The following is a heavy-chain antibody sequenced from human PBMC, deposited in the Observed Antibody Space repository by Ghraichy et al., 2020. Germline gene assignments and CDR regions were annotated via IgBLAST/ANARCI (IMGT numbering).Heavy chain of an antibody. J-gene: IGHJ4*02. D-gene: IGHD6-19*01. CDR3: ARGYSNGPGYFDY. CDR2: IYSDTRT. V-gene: IGHV3-53*01. Sequence: GGSLRLSCAASGFTVSSSYMGWVRQAPGKGLEWVSLIYSDTRTYYADSVKGRFTISRDSSKNTLYLQMNSLRVEDTAIYFCARGYSNGPGYFDYWGQGTLVTVSS. CDR1: GFTVSSSY.